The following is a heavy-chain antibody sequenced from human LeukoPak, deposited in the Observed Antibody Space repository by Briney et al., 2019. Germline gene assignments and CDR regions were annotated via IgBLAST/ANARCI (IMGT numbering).Heavy chain of an antibody. D-gene: IGHD4-17*01. CDR2: IHPGDSRT. CDR1: GYSFTSRW. J-gene: IGHJ4*02. V-gene: IGHV5-51*01. Sequence: GESLRISCKGSGYSFTSRWIGWVRQMPGKGLEWMGLIHPGDSRTRYSPSFQGQVTISVDKSITTAYLQWSSLKASDTAMYYCATPSYGASNYWGQGTLVTVSS. CDR3: ATPSYGASNY.